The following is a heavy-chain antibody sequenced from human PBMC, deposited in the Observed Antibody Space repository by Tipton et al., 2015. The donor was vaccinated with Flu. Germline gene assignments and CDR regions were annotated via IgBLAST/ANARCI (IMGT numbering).Heavy chain of an antibody. V-gene: IGHV4-39*07. CDR2: VHYSGRT. D-gene: IGHD1-26*01. J-gene: IGHJ4*02. CDR3: AREGRNSGGLDY. Sequence: TLSLTCTVSGGSISSSSYPWGWIRQPPGMGLEWIGSVHYSGRTYQNPSLESRVTISVDTSKNPFSLKLISVTAADTAVYFCAREGRNSGGLDYWGQGTLVTVSS. CDR1: GGSISSSSYP.